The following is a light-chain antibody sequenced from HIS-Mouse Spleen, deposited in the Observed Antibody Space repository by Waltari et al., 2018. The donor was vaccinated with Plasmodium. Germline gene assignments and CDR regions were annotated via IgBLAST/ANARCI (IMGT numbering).Light chain of an antibody. CDR2: EDS. J-gene: IGLJ3*02. V-gene: IGLV3-10*01. CDR1: ALPKKY. CDR3: YSTDSSGNHRV. Sequence: SYELTQPPSVSVSPGQTARITCSGDALPKKYAYWYQQKSGQAPVLVIYEDSKRPSGLPGRFSGYSSWTMATLTISGAQVEDEADYYCYSTDSSGNHRVFGGGTKLTVL.